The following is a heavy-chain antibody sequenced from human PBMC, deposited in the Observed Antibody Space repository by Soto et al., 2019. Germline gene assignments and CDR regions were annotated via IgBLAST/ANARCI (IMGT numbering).Heavy chain of an antibody. J-gene: IGHJ4*02. V-gene: IGHV3-30-3*01. CDR3: ARDPESIGGATEQAGFDY. D-gene: IGHD1-26*01. CDR2: ISYDGSNK. CDR1: GFTFSSYA. Sequence: QVQLVESGGGVVQPGRSLRLSCAASGFTFSSYAMHWVRQAPGKGLEWVAVISYDGSNKYYADSVKGRFTISRDNSKNTLYLQMNRLRAEDTAVYYCARDPESIGGATEQAGFDYWGQGTLVTVSS.